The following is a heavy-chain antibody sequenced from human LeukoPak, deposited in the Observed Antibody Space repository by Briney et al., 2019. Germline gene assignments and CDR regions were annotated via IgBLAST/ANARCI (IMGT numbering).Heavy chain of an antibody. CDR1: GFTFSSYG. D-gene: IGHD3-10*01. J-gene: IGHJ4*02. V-gene: IGHV3-30*02. CDR3: AKEKGITSSAVYY. CDR2: IRYDGSNK. Sequence: GGSLRLSCAASGFTFSSYGMHWVRQAPGKGLEWVAFIRYDGSNKYYADSVKGRFTISRDNSKNTLYLQMNSRRAEDTAVYYCAKEKGITSSAVYYWGQGTLVTVSS.